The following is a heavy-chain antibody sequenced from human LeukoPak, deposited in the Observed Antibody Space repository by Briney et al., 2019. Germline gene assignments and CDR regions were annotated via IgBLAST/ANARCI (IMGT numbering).Heavy chain of an antibody. CDR2: IYHSGST. V-gene: IGHV4-38-2*01. D-gene: IGHD3-10*01. J-gene: IGHJ4*02. Sequence: SETLSLTCAVSGYSISSGYYWGWIRQPPGKGLEWIGSIYHSGSTYYNPSLKSRGTISVDTSKNQFSLKLSSVTAADTAVYYCARLMVRGVIHYWGQGTLVTVSS. CDR1: GYSISSGYY. CDR3: ARLMVRGVIHY.